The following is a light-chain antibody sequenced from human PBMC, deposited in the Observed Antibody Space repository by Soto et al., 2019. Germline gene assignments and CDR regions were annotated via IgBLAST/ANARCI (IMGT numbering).Light chain of an antibody. CDR2: ATS. Sequence: EIVLTQSPGTVSLSPGESATLSCRASQSISRSDLAWYQHRPGQSPRLLIYATSTRATGIPDRFTGGGSGTGFTLTISRLEPEDSAVYYCQQYGPSPTFGGGTKVDI. J-gene: IGKJ4*01. V-gene: IGKV3-20*01. CDR1: QSISRSD. CDR3: QQYGPSPT.